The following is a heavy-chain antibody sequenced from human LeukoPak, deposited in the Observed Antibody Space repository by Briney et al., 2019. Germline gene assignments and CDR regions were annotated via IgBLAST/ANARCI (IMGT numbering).Heavy chain of an antibody. CDR2: IYHSGST. Sequence: PSETLSLTCTVSGGSISSYYWSWIRQPPGKGLEWIGYIYHSGSTNYNPSLKSRVTISVDTSKNQFSLKLSSVTAADTAVYYCARYIVGGNWFDPWGQGTLVTVSS. CDR1: GGSISSYY. D-gene: IGHD1-26*01. CDR3: ARYIVGGNWFDP. J-gene: IGHJ5*02. V-gene: IGHV4-59*01.